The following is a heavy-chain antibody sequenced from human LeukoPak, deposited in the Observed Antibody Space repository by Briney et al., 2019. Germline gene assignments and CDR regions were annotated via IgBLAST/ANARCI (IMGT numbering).Heavy chain of an antibody. D-gene: IGHD3-3*01. J-gene: IGHJ6*03. CDR2: ISGSGGST. Sequence: GGSLRLSCAASGFTFSSYAMSWVRQAPGDGLEWASAISGSGGSTYYADSVKGRFTISRDNSKNTLYLQMNSLRAEGTAVYYCAKSGRDFGVVIPYYYYYYMDVWGKGTTVTVSS. CDR3: AKSGRDFGVVIPYYYYYYMDV. V-gene: IGHV3-23*01. CDR1: GFTFSSYA.